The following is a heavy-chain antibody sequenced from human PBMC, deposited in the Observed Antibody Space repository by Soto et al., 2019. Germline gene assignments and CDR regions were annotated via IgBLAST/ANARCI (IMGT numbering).Heavy chain of an antibody. V-gene: IGHV3-23*01. CDR2: ISGSGGST. D-gene: IGHD3-3*01. J-gene: IGHJ3*02. CDR1: GFTFSSYA. CDR3: AKDRHQITIFGVGAFDI. Sequence: GGSLRLSCAASGFTFSSYAMSWVRQAPGKGLEWVSAISGSGGSTYYADSVKGRFTISRDNSKNTLYLQMNSLRAEDTAVYYCAKDRHQITIFGVGAFDIWGQGTMVTVSS.